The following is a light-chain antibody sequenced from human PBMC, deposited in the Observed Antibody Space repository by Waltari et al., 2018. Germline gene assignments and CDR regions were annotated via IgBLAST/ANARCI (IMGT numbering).Light chain of an antibody. Sequence: EIVLTQSPATLSLSPGERATLSCRASQTVRSYLAWDQQRPGQTPSLLIFDASSRATGISAKFSGSGSGTDFTLTVSNLEPEDFAVYYCQQRSNWPYTFGQGTRVEIK. CDR3: QQRSNWPYT. CDR1: QTVRSY. CDR2: DAS. V-gene: IGKV3-11*01. J-gene: IGKJ2*01.